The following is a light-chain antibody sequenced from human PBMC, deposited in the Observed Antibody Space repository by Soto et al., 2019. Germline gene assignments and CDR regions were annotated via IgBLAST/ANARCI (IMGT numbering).Light chain of an antibody. V-gene: IGKV3-15*01. CDR2: GSS. CDR3: QHYNRWPLT. J-gene: IGKJ4*01. Sequence: EVVMTQSPATLSVSPGEGATLSCRACQDLRSNLAWYRQQPGQTPWLLIYGSSTRATGVPARISGSGSGTEFTLTISSLQSEDLAVYYCQHYNRWPLTFGGGTRVEIK. CDR1: QDLRSN.